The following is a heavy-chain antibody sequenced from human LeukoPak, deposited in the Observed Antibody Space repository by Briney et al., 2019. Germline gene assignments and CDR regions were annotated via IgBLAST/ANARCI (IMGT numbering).Heavy chain of an antibody. V-gene: IGHV4-59*01. CDR1: GGSISSYY. D-gene: IGHD4-11*01. J-gene: IGHJ5*02. Sequence: PSETLSLTCTVSGGSISSYYWSWIRQPPGKGLEWIGYIYYSGSTNYNPSLKSRVTISVDTSKNQFSLKLSSVTAADTAVYYCARADYPIRGGFDPWGQGTLVTVSS. CDR2: IYYSGST. CDR3: ARADYPIRGGFDP.